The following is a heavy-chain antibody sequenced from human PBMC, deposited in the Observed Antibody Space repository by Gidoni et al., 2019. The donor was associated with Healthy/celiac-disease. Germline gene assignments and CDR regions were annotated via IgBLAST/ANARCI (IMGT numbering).Heavy chain of an antibody. D-gene: IGHD3-22*01. CDR1: GFTFSRYG. CDR3: ARDIQYYYDSSGYPDY. Sequence: QVQLVESGGGVVQPGRSLSLSCAASGFTFSRYGMHWVRQAPGKGLEWVAVIWYDGSNKYYADSVKGRFTISRDNSKNTLYLQMNSLRAEDTAVYYCARDIQYYYDSSGYPDYWGQGTLVTVSS. CDR2: IWYDGSNK. V-gene: IGHV3-33*01. J-gene: IGHJ4*02.